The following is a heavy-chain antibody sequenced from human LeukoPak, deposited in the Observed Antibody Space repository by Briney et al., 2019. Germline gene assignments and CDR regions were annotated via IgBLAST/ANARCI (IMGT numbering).Heavy chain of an antibody. D-gene: IGHD3-10*01. Sequence: GGSLRLSCAASGFTFNYYGFHWVRQAPGKGLEWVAFIRYDGNDKFYAESVKGRFTISRDTSRNTLYLQMNSLRLEDTAVYDCAKDLMRDRWFGESWGQGTLVTVSS. CDR2: IRYDGNDK. CDR3: AKDLMRDRWFGES. V-gene: IGHV3-30*02. J-gene: IGHJ5*02. CDR1: GFTFNYYG.